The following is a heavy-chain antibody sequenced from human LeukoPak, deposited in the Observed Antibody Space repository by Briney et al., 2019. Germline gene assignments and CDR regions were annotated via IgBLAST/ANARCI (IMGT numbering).Heavy chain of an antibody. CDR3: ARERSEYYYDSKGGYYFDY. CDR1: GYTFTSYG. V-gene: IGHV1-18*01. D-gene: IGHD3-22*01. J-gene: IGHJ4*02. Sequence: ASVKVSCKASGYTFTSYGISWVRQAPGQGLEWMGWISAYNGNTNYAQKLQGRVTMTTDTSTSTAYMELRSLRSDDTAVYYCARERSEYYYDSKGGYYFDYWGQGTLLTVSS. CDR2: ISAYNGNT.